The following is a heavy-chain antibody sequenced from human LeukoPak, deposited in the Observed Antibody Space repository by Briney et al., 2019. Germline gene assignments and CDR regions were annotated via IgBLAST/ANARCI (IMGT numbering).Heavy chain of an antibody. CDR3: AGGRYDCRSTSCYYSRWSGFVS. V-gene: IGHV4-34*01. D-gene: IGHD2-2*01. Sequence: SETLSLTCAVYGGSFSGYYWSWIRQPPGKGLEWIGEINHSGSTNYNPSLKSRVTISVDTSKNQFSLKLSSVTAADTAVYYCAGGRYDCRSTSCYYSRWSGFVSWGARALVTVSS. CDR1: GGSFSGYY. CDR2: INHSGST. J-gene: IGHJ4*02.